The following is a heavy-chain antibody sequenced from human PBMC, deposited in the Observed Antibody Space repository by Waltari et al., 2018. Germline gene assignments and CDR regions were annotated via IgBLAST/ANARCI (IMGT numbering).Heavy chain of an antibody. D-gene: IGHD3-10*01. J-gene: IGHJ6*02. CDR1: GGSIDSSD. Sequence: VKLRQSGPELVKSSETLSLTCSVSGGSIDSSDWTWIRPSPGKGLEWIGYISYTGTTNYNPSLERRVAISVDTSKNQLSLKLTSVTAADTAVYFCARRILHAAGSRGITDNYSMDVWGQGATVSVSS. V-gene: IGHV4-59*01. CDR2: ISYTGTT. CDR3: ARRILHAAGSRGITDNYSMDV.